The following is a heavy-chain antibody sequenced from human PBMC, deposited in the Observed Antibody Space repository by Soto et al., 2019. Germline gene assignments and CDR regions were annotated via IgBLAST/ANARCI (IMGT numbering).Heavy chain of an antibody. D-gene: IGHD2-15*01. CDR1: GFTIDDYA. J-gene: IGHJ4*02. V-gene: IGHV3-9*01. CDR3: EKNSLAAGTSYFDY. CDR2: ITRNSGIK. Sequence: GGSLRLSCAASGFTIDDYAMHWVRQAPGRCLEWVSGITRNSGIKDYADSVKGRFTISRDNAKNSLYLQMDNLRVEDTALYYCEKNSLAAGTSYFDYWRQGTLDTVSS.